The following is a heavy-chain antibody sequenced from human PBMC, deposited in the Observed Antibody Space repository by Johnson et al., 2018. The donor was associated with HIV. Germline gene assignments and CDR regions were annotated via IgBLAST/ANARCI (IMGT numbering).Heavy chain of an antibody. CDR2: INWNGGST. V-gene: IGHV3-20*04. J-gene: IGHJ3*02. CDR1: GFTFDYYG. D-gene: IGHD2-8*02. Sequence: VQLVESGGGVVRPGGSLRLSCAASGFTFDYYGMTWVRQTPGKGLEWVSGINWNGGSTGYADSVKCRFTISRDNAKNSLYLQMNSLRADDTALYYCARGGYCTGGVCLGYAFDIWGQGTMVTVSS. CDR3: ARGGYCTGGVCLGYAFDI.